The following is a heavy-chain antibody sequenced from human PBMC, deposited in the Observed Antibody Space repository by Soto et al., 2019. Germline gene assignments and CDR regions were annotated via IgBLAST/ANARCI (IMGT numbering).Heavy chain of an antibody. CDR2: MNPNSGNT. J-gene: IGHJ4*02. Sequence: GASVKVSCKASGYTFPGYYMHWVRQAPGQGLEWMGWMNPNSGNTSYAQKFQGRVTMTRNTSISTAYMELSSLRSEDTAVYYCARGSVYYGSGSYYNDYWGQGTLVTVSS. CDR3: ARGSVYYGSGSYYNDY. D-gene: IGHD3-10*01. CDR1: GYTFPGYY. V-gene: IGHV1-8*02.